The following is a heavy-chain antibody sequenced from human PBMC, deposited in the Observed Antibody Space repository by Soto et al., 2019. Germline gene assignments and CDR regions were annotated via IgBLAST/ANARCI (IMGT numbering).Heavy chain of an antibody. CDR1: GFAFSSYG. D-gene: IGHD6-6*01. Sequence: VGSLRRSCSPSGFAFSSYGMHWVRQTPGKGLEWVALIWYDGSNQYYADSVKGRFTISRDNSKNTLYLQMHSLRAEDTAVYFCTRSPPGVAGRYYFDFWGQGTLVTVSS. CDR3: TRSPPGVAGRYYFDF. CDR2: IWYDGSNQ. J-gene: IGHJ4*02. V-gene: IGHV3-33*01.